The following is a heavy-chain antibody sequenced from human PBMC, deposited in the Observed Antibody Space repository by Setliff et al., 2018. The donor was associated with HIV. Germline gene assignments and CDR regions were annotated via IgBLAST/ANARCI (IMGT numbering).Heavy chain of an antibody. CDR2: MNPNSGNA. Sequence: GASVKVSCKASGYTFTKYDINWVRQATGQGLEWMGWMNPNSGNAEYAQRFQGRVTLTRDTSASTAYMELSSLRSEDTAMYYCANGYSSGWYLVTAFDIWGQGTMVTVS. CDR1: GYTFTKYD. J-gene: IGHJ3*02. CDR3: ANGYSSGWYLVTAFDI. D-gene: IGHD6-19*01. V-gene: IGHV1-8*03.